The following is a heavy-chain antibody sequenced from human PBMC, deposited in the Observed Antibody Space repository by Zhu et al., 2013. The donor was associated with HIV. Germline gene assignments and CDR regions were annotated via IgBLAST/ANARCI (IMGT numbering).Heavy chain of an antibody. V-gene: IGHV3-30-3*01. Sequence: VQLVESGGGVVQPGRSLRLSCAASGFTFSSYAMHWVRQAPGKGLEWVAVISYDGSNKYYADSVKGRFTISRDNSKNTLYLQMNSLRAEDTAVYYCARNIYGDYGVDAFDIWGQGTMVTVSS. CDR2: ISYDGSNK. CDR1: GFTFSSYA. D-gene: IGHD4-17*01. J-gene: IGHJ3*02. CDR3: ARNIYGDYGVDAFDI.